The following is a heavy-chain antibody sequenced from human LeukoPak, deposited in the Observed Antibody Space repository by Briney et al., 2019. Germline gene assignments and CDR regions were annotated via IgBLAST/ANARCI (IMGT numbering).Heavy chain of an antibody. CDR2: IKQDGSEK. V-gene: IGHV3-7*01. J-gene: IGHJ4*02. CDR3: AKSHTMAQSDYGDFGY. D-gene: IGHD4-17*01. Sequence: GGSLRLSCEASGLTFNKYWMTWVRQAPGKGLEWVANIKQDGSEKNYVDSVKGRFTISRDNAKNSLSLRMNSLSAEDTAVYYCAKSHTMAQSDYGDFGYWGQGTLVTVSS. CDR1: GLTFNKYW.